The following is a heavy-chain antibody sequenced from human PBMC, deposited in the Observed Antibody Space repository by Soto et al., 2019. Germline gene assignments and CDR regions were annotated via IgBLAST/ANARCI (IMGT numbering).Heavy chain of an antibody. J-gene: IGHJ6*02. CDR2: ISYDGTNK. Sequence: QVQLVESGGGVVQPGRSLRLSCAASGFTFSSHGLHWVRQAPSRGLEWVAVISYDGTNKQYGDSVKGRFTISRDNSQNTLYLQMNSLRAEDTAVYYCVKDRRTEAYGMEVWGPGTTVTVSS. V-gene: IGHV3-30*18. D-gene: IGHD2-21*01. CDR1: GFTFSSHG. CDR3: VKDRRTEAYGMEV.